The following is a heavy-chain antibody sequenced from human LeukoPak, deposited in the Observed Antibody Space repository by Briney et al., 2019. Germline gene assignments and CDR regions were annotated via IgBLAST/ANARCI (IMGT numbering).Heavy chain of an antibody. CDR2: TSDSGTT. D-gene: IGHD2-8*01. CDR1: GGSISRYF. J-gene: IGHJ4*02. V-gene: IGHV4-59*01. Sequence: SETLSLTCTVAGGSISRYFWSGIRQPPGKRLEYIGYTSDSGTTNYNPSLKSRVTISVDASKNQFSLKLNSVTAADTAVYYCARANGYIGVLDYWGQGTLVTVSS. CDR3: ARANGYIGVLDY.